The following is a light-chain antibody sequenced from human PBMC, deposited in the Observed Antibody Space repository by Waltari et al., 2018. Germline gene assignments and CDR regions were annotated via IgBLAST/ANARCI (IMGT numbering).Light chain of an antibody. CDR2: DVT. V-gene: IGLV2-14*03. J-gene: IGLJ1*01. CDR1: SSDIGAYNY. Sequence: QSALTQPASVSGSPGQSITISCTGTSSDIGAYNYVSWYQQHPGKAPKLLIYDVTYLPPRVSSRFSGSKSGNTASLTISRLQAEHEADYYFNSHTTLSSLVFGTGTKVTVL. CDR3: NSHTTLSSLV.